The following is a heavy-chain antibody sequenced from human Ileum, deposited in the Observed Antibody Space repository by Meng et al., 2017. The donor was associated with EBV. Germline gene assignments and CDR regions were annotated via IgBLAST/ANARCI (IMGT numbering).Heavy chain of an antibody. CDR1: GSTFTSYG. J-gene: IGHJ5*02. Sequence: QLVPLGPKGKKPGASVKVSCKASGSTFTSYGINWVRQAPGQGLEWMGWISAFNGNTDYAQKFQGRVTMTTDTSTTTTYMELRSLRSDDTAVYYCARVVEGATSWLDRWGQGTLVTVSS. D-gene: IGHD1-26*01. CDR3: ARVVEGATSWLDR. CDR2: ISAFNGNT. V-gene: IGHV1-18*01.